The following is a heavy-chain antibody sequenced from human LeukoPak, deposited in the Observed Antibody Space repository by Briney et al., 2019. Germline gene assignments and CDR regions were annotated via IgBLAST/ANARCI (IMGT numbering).Heavy chain of an antibody. V-gene: IGHV3-23*01. Sequence: GGSLRLSCAASGITFSSYGMSWVRQAPGKGLEWVSSISSTCGTTYYADSVKGRFTISRDNSKNTLYLQMNSLRAEDTAIYYCAKNGDRGAYCTGGTCYPYFYYYMDVWGKGTTVTI. J-gene: IGHJ6*03. CDR2: ISSTCGTT. D-gene: IGHD2-15*01. CDR3: AKNGDRGAYCTGGTCYPYFYYYMDV. CDR1: GITFSSYG.